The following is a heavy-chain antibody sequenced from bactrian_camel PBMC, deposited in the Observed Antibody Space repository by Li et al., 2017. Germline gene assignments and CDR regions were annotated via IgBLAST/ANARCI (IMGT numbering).Heavy chain of an antibody. CDR2: IRRDGGET. CDR1: GYTIGRNC. CDR3: AAGVSVGGKCSYVY. Sequence: SCAASGYTIGRNCVGWYRLPPGRAPAEREGIAAIRRDGGETWYAASVLGRFTISKDNAKNTLLLQMDNVKPEDAGTYLCAAGVSVGGKCSYVYWGQGTQVTVS. J-gene: IGHJ4*01. V-gene: IGHV3S32*01. D-gene: IGHD5*01.